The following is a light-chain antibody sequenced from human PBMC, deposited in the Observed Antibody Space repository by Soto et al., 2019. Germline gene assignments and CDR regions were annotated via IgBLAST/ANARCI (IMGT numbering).Light chain of an antibody. CDR2: GAS. Sequence: EIVLTQSPGTLSLSPGERATLSCRASQSVSSSYLAWYQQKPGQAPRLLIYGASSSATGIPDRFSGSGSGTDFTLTISRLETEDFAVYYCQQYCSSLRTFGQGTKVEIK. CDR1: QSVSSSY. CDR3: QQYCSSLRT. V-gene: IGKV3-20*01. J-gene: IGKJ1*01.